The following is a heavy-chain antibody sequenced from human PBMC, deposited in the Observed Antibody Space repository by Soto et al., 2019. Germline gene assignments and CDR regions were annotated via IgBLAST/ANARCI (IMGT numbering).Heavy chain of an antibody. Sequence: PGGSLRLSCAASGFPFSTSAMNLVRQSPGKGLEWVSIISVTSDAAYYAESVKGRFTSYRDNSKNTLYLQMNSLRAEDAAVYYCARDGPSYYDSGSHSFFDYWGQGTLVTVSS. D-gene: IGHD3-10*01. CDR1: GFPFSTSA. V-gene: IGHV3-23*01. CDR2: ISVTSDAA. CDR3: ARDGPSYYDSGSHSFFDY. J-gene: IGHJ4*02.